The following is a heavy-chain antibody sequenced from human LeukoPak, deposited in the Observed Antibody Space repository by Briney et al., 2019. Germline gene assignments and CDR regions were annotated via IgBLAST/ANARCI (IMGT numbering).Heavy chain of an antibody. V-gene: IGHV3-30*03. CDR2: ISYDGSNK. J-gene: IGHJ4*02. D-gene: IGHD3-10*01. CDR3: ASVWFGELAFDY. Sequence: GRSLRLSCAASGFTFSSYGMHWVRQAPGKGLEWVAVISYDGSNKYYADSVKGRFTISRDNSKNTLYLQMNSLRAEDTAVYYCASVWFGELAFDYWGQGALLTVSS. CDR1: GFTFSSYG.